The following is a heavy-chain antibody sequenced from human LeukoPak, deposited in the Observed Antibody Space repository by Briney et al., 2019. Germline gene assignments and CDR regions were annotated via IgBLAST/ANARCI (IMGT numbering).Heavy chain of an antibody. CDR2: INEDGSTT. D-gene: IGHD1-26*01. J-gene: IGHJ4*02. CDR3: VRDLGGSSGH. Sequence: GGSLRLSCAASGFTFSSNWMHWVRQAPGKGLVWVSRINEDGSTTNYADSVKGRSTIFRDNAKNTLYLQMNSLRAEDTAVYYCVRDLGGSSGHWGQGTLVTVSS. CDR1: GFTFSSNW. V-gene: IGHV3-74*01.